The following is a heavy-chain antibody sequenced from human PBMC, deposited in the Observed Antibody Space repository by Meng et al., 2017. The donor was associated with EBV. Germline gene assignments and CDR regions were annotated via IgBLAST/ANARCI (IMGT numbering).Heavy chain of an antibody. D-gene: IGHD1-20*01. CDR2: IIPIFGTA. CDR3: ARAPDNWNDGPYY. V-gene: IGHV1-69*01. J-gene: IGHJ4*02. CDR1: GGTFGSYA. Sequence: VQPVPSGADVKKTGSSVNVPWKVTGGTFGSYAFSCVRQVPGQGLEWMGGIIPIFGTANYAQKFQGRVKITADEYTRTAYMELSSLRSEDTAVYYCARAPDNWNDGPYYWGQGTLVTVSS.